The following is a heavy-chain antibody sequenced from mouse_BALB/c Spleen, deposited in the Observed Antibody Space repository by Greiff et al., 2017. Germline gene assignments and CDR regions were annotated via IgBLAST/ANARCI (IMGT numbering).Heavy chain of an antibody. CDR2: IYPSDSYT. CDR3: TSSGGTGFDY. J-gene: IGHJ2*01. V-gene: IGHV1-69*02. Sequence: VQLQQPGAELVRPGASVKLSCKASGYTFTSYWINWVKQRPGQGLEWIGNIYPSDSYTNYNQKFKDKATLTVDKSSSTAYMQLSSPTSEDSAVYYCTSSGGTGFDYWGQGTTLTVSS. CDR1: GYTFTSYW. D-gene: IGHD3-1*01.